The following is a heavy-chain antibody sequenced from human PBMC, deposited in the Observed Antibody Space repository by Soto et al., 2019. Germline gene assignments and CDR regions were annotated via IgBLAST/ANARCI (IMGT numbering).Heavy chain of an antibody. V-gene: IGHV4-61*01. CDR2: LYNSGST. CDR1: GGSVSSGSYY. Sequence: PSETLSLTCTVSGGSVSSGSYYWTWIRQPPGKGLEWIGCLYNSGSTNYNPSLKSRVTISVDTSKNQFSLKLSSVTAADTAVYYCARGAYDSSGYCLDWGQGTLVTVSS. J-gene: IGHJ4*02. CDR3: ARGAYDSSGYCLD. D-gene: IGHD3-22*01.